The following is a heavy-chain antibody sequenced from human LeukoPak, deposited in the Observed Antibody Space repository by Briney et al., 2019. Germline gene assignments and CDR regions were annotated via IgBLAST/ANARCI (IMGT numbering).Heavy chain of an antibody. CDR3: ARDLKRGYSSGRYSWGTGSSNDY. CDR2: ISGYNGNT. D-gene: IGHD6-19*01. CDR1: SYTFTRYG. V-gene: IGHV1-18*01. J-gene: IGHJ4*02. Sequence: ASVKVSCKASSYTFTRYGISWVRQAPGQGLEWMGWISGYNGNTNYAQKLQGRVTMTTDTSTSTAYMELRSLRSDDTAVYYCARDLKRGYSSGRYSWGTGSSNDYWGQGTLVTVSS.